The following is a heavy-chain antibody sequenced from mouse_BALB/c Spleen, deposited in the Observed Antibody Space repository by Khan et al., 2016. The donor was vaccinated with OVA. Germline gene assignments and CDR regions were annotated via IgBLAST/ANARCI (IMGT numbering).Heavy chain of an antibody. Sequence: VQLQQSGSELVEPGASVKMSCKASGYTFTNYVIHWVKQKPGQGLEWIGYINPDNAGTRYNEKFKDKATLTSDISSTSAYMELLSLTSEDSAVYYCAREASSWDFSFPYWGQGTLVTVSA. V-gene: IGHV1S136*01. D-gene: IGHD4-1*01. CDR3: AREASSWDFSFPY. J-gene: IGHJ3*01. CDR1: GYTFTNYV. CDR2: INPDNAGT.